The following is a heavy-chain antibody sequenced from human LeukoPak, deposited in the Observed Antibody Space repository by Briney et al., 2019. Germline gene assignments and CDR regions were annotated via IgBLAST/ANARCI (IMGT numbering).Heavy chain of an antibody. CDR2: IWYDGSNK. Sequence: GRSLRLSCAASGFTFSSYGMHWVRQAPGRGLEWVAVIWYDGSNKYYADSVKGRFTISRDNSKNTLYLQINGLRAEDTAVYYCARGEWLLWFGESHSDAFDIWGQGTMVTVSS. D-gene: IGHD3-10*01. J-gene: IGHJ3*02. CDR1: GFTFSSYG. CDR3: ARGEWLLWFGESHSDAFDI. V-gene: IGHV3-33*01.